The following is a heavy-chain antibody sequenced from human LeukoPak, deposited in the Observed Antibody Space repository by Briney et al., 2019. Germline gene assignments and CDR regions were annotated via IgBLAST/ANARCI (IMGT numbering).Heavy chain of an antibody. J-gene: IGHJ1*01. V-gene: IGHV3-7*04. CDR3: ARDPQTNSWPEYFLH. CDR1: GFTFSNYW. Sequence: PGGSLRLSCATSGFTFSNYWVNWVRQAPGKGLEWVANIKQDGSEKYYVDSVKGRFTISRDNAKNSLFLQMNGLRADDTAVYYCARDPQTNSWPEYFLHWGQGTLVTVSS. CDR2: IKQDGSEK. D-gene: IGHD6-13*01.